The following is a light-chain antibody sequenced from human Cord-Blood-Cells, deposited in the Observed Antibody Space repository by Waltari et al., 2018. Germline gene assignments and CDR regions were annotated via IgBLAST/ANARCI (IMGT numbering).Light chain of an antibody. V-gene: IGLV2-23*01. CDR1: TSDLGSYNL. Sequence: QSALTQPASVSGPPGQSTPTPCTGTTSDLGSYNLVSWYQQPQGKAPKLMIYEGSKRPSGVSNRFSGSKSGNTASLTISGLQAEDEADYYCCSYAGSSTVFGGGTKLTVL. J-gene: IGLJ2*01. CDR2: EGS. CDR3: CSYAGSSTV.